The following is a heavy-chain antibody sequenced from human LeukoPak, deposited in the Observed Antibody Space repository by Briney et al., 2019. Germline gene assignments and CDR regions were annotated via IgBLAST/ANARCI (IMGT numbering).Heavy chain of an antibody. CDR3: AKDMAYDILTGDAFDI. CDR1: GFTFSNYA. Sequence: GGSLRLSCAASGFTFSNYAMSWVRQAPGKGLEWVSGISWNSGSIGYADSVKGRFTISRDNAKNSLYLQMNSLRAEDTALYYCAKDMAYDILTGDAFDIWGQGTMVTVSS. J-gene: IGHJ3*02. D-gene: IGHD3-9*01. V-gene: IGHV3-9*01. CDR2: ISWNSGSI.